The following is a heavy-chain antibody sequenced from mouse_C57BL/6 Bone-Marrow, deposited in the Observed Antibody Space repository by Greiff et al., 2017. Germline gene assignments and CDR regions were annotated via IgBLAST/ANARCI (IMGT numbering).Heavy chain of an antibody. V-gene: IGHV5-4*01. D-gene: IGHD1-1*01. J-gene: IGHJ2*01. CDR3: ARGGVAGY. CDR2: ISDGGSYT. CDR1: GFTFSSYA. Sequence: EVQLVESGGGLVKPGGSLTLSCAASGFTFSSYAMSWVRQTPEKRLEWVATISDGGSYTYYPDNVKGRVTISRDNAKNNLYLQMSHLKSEDTAMYYCARGGVAGYWGQGTTLTVSS.